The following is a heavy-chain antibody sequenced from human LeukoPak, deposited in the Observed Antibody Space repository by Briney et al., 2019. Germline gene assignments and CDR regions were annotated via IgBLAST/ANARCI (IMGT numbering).Heavy chain of an antibody. D-gene: IGHD6-19*01. CDR3: ARDGVVAGESYYYYMDV. V-gene: IGHV3-30*01. CDR2: ISYDGSNK. J-gene: IGHJ6*03. Sequence: QPGRSLRLSCAASGFTFSSYAMHWVRQAPGKGLEWVAVISYDGSNKYYADSVKGRFTISRDNSKNTLYLQMNSLRAEDTAVYYCARDGVVAGESYYYYMDVWGKGTTVTVSS. CDR1: GFTFSSYA.